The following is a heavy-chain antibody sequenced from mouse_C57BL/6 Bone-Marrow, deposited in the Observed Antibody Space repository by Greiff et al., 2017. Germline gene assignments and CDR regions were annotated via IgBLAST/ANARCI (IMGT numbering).Heavy chain of an antibody. Sequence: QVQLQQPGAELVKPGASVKMSCKASGYTFTSYWITWVKQRPGQGLEWIGDIYPGSGSTNYNEKFQSKATLTVDTSYSTAYMQLRSLTSEDSAVYYCARPYYSNYWYFDVWGTGTTVTVSS. CDR2: IYPGSGST. CDR3: ARPYYSNYWYFDV. V-gene: IGHV1-55*01. D-gene: IGHD2-5*01. J-gene: IGHJ1*03. CDR1: GYTFTSYW.